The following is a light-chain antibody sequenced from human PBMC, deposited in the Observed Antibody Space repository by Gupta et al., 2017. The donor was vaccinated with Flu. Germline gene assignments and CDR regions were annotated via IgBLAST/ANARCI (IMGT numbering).Light chain of an antibody. Sequence: ATPGEPAPSACTSSQGIIHDNSYKDLDWYLQRTGQSPKLLIYMSSQRASGVPVRGSGGGSGSXFTLSSXRVEAEDVGVYHCMQSHLPQSTFGXGTKVDIK. V-gene: IGKV2-28*01. J-gene: IGKJ1*01. CDR2: MSS. CDR1: QGIIHDNSYKD. CDR3: MQSHLPQST.